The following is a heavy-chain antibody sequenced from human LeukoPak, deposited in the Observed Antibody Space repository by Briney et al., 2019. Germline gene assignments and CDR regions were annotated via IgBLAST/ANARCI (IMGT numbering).Heavy chain of an antibody. CDR2: IYTSGST. D-gene: IGHD2-15*01. J-gene: IGHJ6*02. Sequence: PSETLSLSCTVSGGSISSYYWSWIRQPAGKGLEWIGRIYTSGSTNYNPSLKSRATMSVDASKNQFSLKLSSVTAADTAVYYCARDPTNCSGGSCYYYGMDVWGQGTTVTVSS. V-gene: IGHV4-4*07. CDR1: GGSISSYY. CDR3: ARDPTNCSGGSCYYYGMDV.